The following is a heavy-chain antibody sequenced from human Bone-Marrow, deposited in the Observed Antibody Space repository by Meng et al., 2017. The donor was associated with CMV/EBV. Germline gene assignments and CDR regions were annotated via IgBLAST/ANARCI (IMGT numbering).Heavy chain of an antibody. CDR3: ARDLSGTYVGGWFDP. D-gene: IGHD1-26*01. J-gene: IGHJ5*02. CDR2: MNPNSGNT. V-gene: IGHV1-8*01. CDR1: GYTFNNFD. Sequence: ASVKVSCKASGYTFNNFDINWVRQATGQGLEWMGWMNPNSGNTGYAPKFQGRVTITRNTSISTAYMELSSLKSEDTAVYYCARDLSGTYVGGWFDPWGQGTQVTVSS.